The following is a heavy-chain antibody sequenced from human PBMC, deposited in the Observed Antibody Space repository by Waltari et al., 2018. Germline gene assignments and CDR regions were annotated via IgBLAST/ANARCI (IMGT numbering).Heavy chain of an antibody. CDR2: FYEKKGEP. V-gene: IGHV1-24*01. Sequence: VQLVQSGAEMKKPGASVKVSCKVSGYTLSKISIHWVRPAPGKGLEWMGGFYEKKGEPIYAQKFQGRVTMTEDISTDTAYMEVSSLTSEDTAVYYCATGIHYDRTFYYDDWGQGTLVTVSS. D-gene: IGHD3-22*01. J-gene: IGHJ4*02. CDR3: ATGIHYDRTFYYDD. CDR1: GYTLSKIS.